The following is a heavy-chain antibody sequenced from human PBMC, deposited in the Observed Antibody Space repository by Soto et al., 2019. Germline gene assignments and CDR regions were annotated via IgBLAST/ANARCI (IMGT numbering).Heavy chain of an antibody. D-gene: IGHD6-13*01. CDR1: GYPFTTYG. Sequence: ASVKVSCKASGYPFTTYGINWVRQAPGQGLEWMGWISVSNGYTNYAQNLQGRVTMTADTSTNVAYVELRSLRSDDTAVDYCTGENAAAASPTLDYWGQGGLVTVCS. CDR3: TGENAAAASPTLDY. V-gene: IGHV1-18*01. J-gene: IGHJ4*02. CDR2: ISVSNGYT.